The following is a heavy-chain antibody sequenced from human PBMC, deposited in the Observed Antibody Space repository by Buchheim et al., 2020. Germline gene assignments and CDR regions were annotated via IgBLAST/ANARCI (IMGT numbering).Heavy chain of an antibody. CDR1: GFMFSNYW. Sequence: EVQLMESGGGLAQPGGSLRLSCAASGFMFSNYWMHWVRQAPGKGLVWVSRINGDGSSTSYADSVKGRFTISRDNAKNTLFLQMSSLRAEDTAIYYCVRDQVGCTGGVCYLGYWGQGTL. D-gene: IGHD2-8*02. V-gene: IGHV3-74*01. J-gene: IGHJ4*02. CDR2: INGDGSST. CDR3: VRDQVGCTGGVCYLGY.